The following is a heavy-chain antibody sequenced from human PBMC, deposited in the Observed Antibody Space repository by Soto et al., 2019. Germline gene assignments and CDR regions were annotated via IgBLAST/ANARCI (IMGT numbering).Heavy chain of an antibody. Sequence: ASVKVSCKVSGYTLTELSMHWVRQAPGKGLEWMGGFDPEDGETIYAQKFQGRVTMTEDTSTDTAYMELSSLRSEDTAVYYCATDPRRWLRPSPDFDYWGQGTLVTVSS. J-gene: IGHJ4*02. CDR3: ATDPRRWLRPSPDFDY. CDR1: GYTLTELS. CDR2: FDPEDGET. D-gene: IGHD5-12*01. V-gene: IGHV1-24*01.